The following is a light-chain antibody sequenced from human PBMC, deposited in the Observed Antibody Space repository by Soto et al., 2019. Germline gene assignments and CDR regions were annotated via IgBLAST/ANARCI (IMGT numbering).Light chain of an antibody. CDR2: DAS. CDR1: QGISSA. CDR3: QQYNNYPT. V-gene: IGKV1D-13*01. Sequence: AIQLTQSPSSLSASVGDRVTITCRASQGISSALAWYQQKPGKAPKLLIYDASSLDSGVPSRFSGSGSGTDFTLTISRLQPEDFAAYYCQQYNNYPTFGQGTRLEIK. J-gene: IGKJ5*01.